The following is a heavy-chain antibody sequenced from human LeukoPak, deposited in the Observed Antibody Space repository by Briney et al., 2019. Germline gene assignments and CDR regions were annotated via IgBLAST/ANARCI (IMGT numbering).Heavy chain of an antibody. CDR3: ARDGSPRYCSGGSCYREHDY. J-gene: IGHJ4*02. D-gene: IGHD2-15*01. CDR1: GYTFTDYY. V-gene: IGHV1-2*02. Sequence: ASVKVSCKASGYTFTDYYMYWVRQAPGQGLEWMGWINPNSGGTNYAQKFQGRVTMTRDTSISTAYMELSRLRSDDTAVYYCARDGSPRYCSGGSCYREHDYWGQGTLVTVSS. CDR2: INPNSGGT.